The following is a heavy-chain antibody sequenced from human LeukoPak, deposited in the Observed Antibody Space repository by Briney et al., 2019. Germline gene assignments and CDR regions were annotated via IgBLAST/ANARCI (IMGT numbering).Heavy chain of an antibody. V-gene: IGHV4-39*01. CDR2: INHSGST. CDR3: ARRDYYGSGRLRLFDY. J-gene: IGHJ4*02. Sequence: PSQTLSLTCTVSGGSISSGSYYWSWIRQPPGKGLEWIGEINHSGSTNYNPSLKSRVTISVDTSKNQFSLKLSSVTAADTAVYYCARRDYYGSGRLRLFDYWGQGTLVTVSS. CDR1: GGSISSGSYY. D-gene: IGHD3-10*01.